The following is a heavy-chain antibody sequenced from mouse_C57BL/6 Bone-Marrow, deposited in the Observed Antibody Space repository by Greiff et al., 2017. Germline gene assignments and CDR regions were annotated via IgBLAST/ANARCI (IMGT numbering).Heavy chain of an antibody. J-gene: IGHJ2*01. CDR3: ARDYYCMVKGFDY. D-gene: IGHD2-2*01. Sequence: EVMLVESGGGLVKPGGSLKLSCAASGFTFSDYGMHWVRQAPEKGLEWVAYISSGSSTIYYADTVKGRFTISRDNAKNTLFLQMTSLRSEDTAMFYCARDYYCMVKGFDYWGQGTTLTVSS. CDR1: GFTFSDYG. V-gene: IGHV5-17*01. CDR2: ISSGSSTI.